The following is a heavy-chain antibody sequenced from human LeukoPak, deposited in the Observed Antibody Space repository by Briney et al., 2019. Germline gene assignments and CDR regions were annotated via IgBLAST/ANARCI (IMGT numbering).Heavy chain of an antibody. CDR3: ARNYDFWSGYLDY. Sequence: SETLSLTCTVSGGSISSYYWSWIRQPPGKGLEWIGYIYYSGSTNYNPSLKSRVTISVDTSKNQFSLKLSSVTAADTAVYYCARNYDFWSGYLDYWGQGTLVTVSS. CDR2: IYYSGST. J-gene: IGHJ4*02. CDR1: GGSISSYY. V-gene: IGHV4-59*01. D-gene: IGHD3-3*01.